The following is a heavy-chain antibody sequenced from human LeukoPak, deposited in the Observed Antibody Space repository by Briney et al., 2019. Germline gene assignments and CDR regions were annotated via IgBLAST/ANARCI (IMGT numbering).Heavy chain of an antibody. Sequence: PGGSLRLSCAASEFTFSSYGMHWVRQAPGKGLEWVAVISYDGSNKYYADTVKGRFTISRDNSKNTLYLQMNSLRAEDTAVYYCAREISGYSHWGQGTLVTVCS. J-gene: IGHJ1*01. CDR3: AREISGYSH. CDR2: ISYDGSNK. CDR1: EFTFSSYG. D-gene: IGHD3-22*01. V-gene: IGHV3-30*03.